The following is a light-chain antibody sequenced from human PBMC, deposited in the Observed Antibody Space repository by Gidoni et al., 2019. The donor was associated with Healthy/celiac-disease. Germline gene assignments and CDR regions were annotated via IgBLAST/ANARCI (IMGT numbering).Light chain of an antibody. Sequence: EIVMTQSPATLSVSPGERATPSCRASQSVSSSLAWYQQKPGQAPRLLIYGASTRATGIPARFSGSGSGTEFTLTISSLQSEDFAVYYCQQYNNFLTFGGGTKVEIK. CDR2: GAS. V-gene: IGKV3-15*01. CDR3: QQYNNFLT. CDR1: QSVSSS. J-gene: IGKJ4*01.